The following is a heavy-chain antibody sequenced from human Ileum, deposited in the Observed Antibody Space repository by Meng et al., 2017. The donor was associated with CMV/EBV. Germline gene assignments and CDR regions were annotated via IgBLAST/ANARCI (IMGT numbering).Heavy chain of an antibody. CDR2: FNQNGST. CDR1: GGSFSGYY. D-gene: IGHD5-18*01. CDR3: ASRVDTAVVNTFDY. J-gene: IGHJ4*02. V-gene: IGHV4-34*01. Sequence: GKVQRWGEGVGKPGAAQSLTGAVYGGSFSGYYWRWIRQPPGKGLAWNGEFNQNGSTNYKPSLKRRISLAMRTTKNQFSLKMTSMTVADTAVSYCASRVDTAVVNTFDYWCQGILVTVSS.